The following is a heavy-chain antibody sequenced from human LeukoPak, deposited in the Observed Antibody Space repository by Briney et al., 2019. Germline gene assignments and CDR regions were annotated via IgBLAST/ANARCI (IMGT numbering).Heavy chain of an antibody. J-gene: IGHJ4*02. D-gene: IGHD4-11*01. CDR3: ARKGEDYSLDY. CDR2: IIPILGIA. CDR1: GGTFSSYA. V-gene: IGHV1-69*04. Sequence: SVRVSCKASGGTFSSYAINWVRQAPGQGLEWMGGIIPILGIANYAQKFQGRVTITADKSTSTAYMELSSLRSEDTAVYYCARKGEDYSLDYWGQGTLVTVSS.